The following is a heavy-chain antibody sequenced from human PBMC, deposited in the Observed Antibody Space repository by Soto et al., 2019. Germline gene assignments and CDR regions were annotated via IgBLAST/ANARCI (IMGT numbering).Heavy chain of an antibody. Sequence: QVRLQESGPGLVRPSQTLSLTCSVSGGSITSGDYYWSWIRQPPGKGLEWIGYIYYSGSTYYNPSLKSRLTISVDTSNNQFSLKLSSVTAADTAVYYCARAGGGSSGSWYFDYWGQGTLVTVSS. D-gene: IGHD3-22*01. CDR3: ARAGGGSSGSWYFDY. J-gene: IGHJ4*02. CDR2: IYYSGST. CDR1: GGSITSGDYY. V-gene: IGHV4-30-4*01.